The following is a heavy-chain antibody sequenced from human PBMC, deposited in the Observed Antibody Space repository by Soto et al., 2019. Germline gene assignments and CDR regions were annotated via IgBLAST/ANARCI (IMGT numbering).Heavy chain of an antibody. CDR1: GFTFKSYA. CDR2: TPGSGDSS. CDR3: ARGGSTGWFYFDF. Sequence: GGSLRLSCAASGFTFKSYAMNWVRQAPGKGLEWVASTPGSGDSSYYADSVKGRFTISRDNPQNTLYLDLNSLKAEDTAIYYCARGGSTGWFYFDFWGQGTQVTVSS. V-gene: IGHV3-23*01. D-gene: IGHD6-19*01. J-gene: IGHJ4*02.